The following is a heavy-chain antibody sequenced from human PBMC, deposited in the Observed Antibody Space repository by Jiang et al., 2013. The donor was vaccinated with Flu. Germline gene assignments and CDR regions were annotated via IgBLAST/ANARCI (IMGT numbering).Heavy chain of an antibody. CDR3: ARDRRITIFGGLGSETTFDP. Sequence: GAEVKKPGASVKVSCKASGYTFTSYDINWVRQATGQGLEWMGWMNPNSGDTGYAQKFRGRVTMTRNTSISTAYMELSSLRSEDTAVYYCARDRRITIFGGLGSETTFDPWGQGTLVTVSS. V-gene: IGHV1-8*01. CDR2: MNPNSGDT. D-gene: IGHD3-3*01. CDR1: GYTFTSYD. J-gene: IGHJ5*02.